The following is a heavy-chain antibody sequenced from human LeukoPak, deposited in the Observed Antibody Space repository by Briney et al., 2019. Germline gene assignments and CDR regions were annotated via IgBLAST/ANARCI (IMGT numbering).Heavy chain of an antibody. V-gene: IGHV1-8*01. CDR2: MNPNSGNT. CDR3: ARYSSGWYWEDWFDP. D-gene: IGHD6-19*01. J-gene: IGHJ5*02. Sequence: ASVKVSCKASGYTFTSYDINWVRQATGQGLEWMGWMNPNSGNTGYAQKFQGRVTMTRNTSISTAYMELSSLRSEDTAVYYCARYSSGWYWEDWFDPWGQGTLVTVSS. CDR1: GYTFTSYD.